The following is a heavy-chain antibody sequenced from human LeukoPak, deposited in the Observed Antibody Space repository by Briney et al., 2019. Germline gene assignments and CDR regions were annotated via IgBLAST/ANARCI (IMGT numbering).Heavy chain of an antibody. J-gene: IGHJ4*02. Sequence: GGSLRLSCAASGFIFSTSWMSWVRQAPGKGLEWVANIKRDGSQKNYLDSVKGRFTISRDNAKNSLYLQMTSLRTDDSAVYFCARVFPDDGSAFRPFDSWGQGTLVTVSS. V-gene: IGHV3-7*01. CDR3: ARVFPDDGSAFRPFDS. CDR1: GFIFSTSW. D-gene: IGHD2-15*01. CDR2: IKRDGSQK.